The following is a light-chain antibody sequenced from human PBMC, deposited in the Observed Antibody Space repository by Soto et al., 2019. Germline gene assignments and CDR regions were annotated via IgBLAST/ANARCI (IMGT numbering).Light chain of an antibody. CDR3: QQYAGSPRT. CDR1: QSVRSNF. J-gene: IGKJ2*01. Sequence: EIVLTQSPGTLSLSPGDTATLSCRASQSVRSNFLAWYQHKPGQAHRLLIHDAYSRATGIPDRFSGSGSDRDFTLTISRLEPEDFAVYYCQQYAGSPRTFGQGTKLEIK. CDR2: DAY. V-gene: IGKV3-20*01.